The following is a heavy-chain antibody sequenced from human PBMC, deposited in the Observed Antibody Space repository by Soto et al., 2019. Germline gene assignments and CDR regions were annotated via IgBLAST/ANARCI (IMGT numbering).Heavy chain of an antibody. Sequence: EVRLLESGGGLVQPGGSLRLSCAASGFTFSSYAMSWVRQAPGKGLEWVSAISGSGGSTYYADSVKGRFTISRDNSKNTLYLQMNSLRAEDTAVYYCAKVDTAMVTRGGYFDYWGQGTLVTVSS. J-gene: IGHJ4*02. V-gene: IGHV3-23*01. CDR3: AKVDTAMVTRGGYFDY. D-gene: IGHD5-18*01. CDR2: ISGSGGST. CDR1: GFTFSSYA.